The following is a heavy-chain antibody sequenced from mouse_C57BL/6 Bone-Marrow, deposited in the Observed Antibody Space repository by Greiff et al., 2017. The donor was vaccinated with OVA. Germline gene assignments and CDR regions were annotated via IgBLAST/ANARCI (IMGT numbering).Heavy chain of an antibody. Sequence: VKLQESGAELARPGASVKLSCKASGYTFTSYGISWVKQRTGQGLEWIGEIYPRSGNTYYNEKFKGKATLTADKSSSTAYMELRSLTSEDSAVYFCARVGSAMDYWGQGTSVTVSS. V-gene: IGHV1-81*01. CDR2: IYPRSGNT. CDR1: GYTFTSYG. CDR3: ARVGSAMDY. J-gene: IGHJ4*01.